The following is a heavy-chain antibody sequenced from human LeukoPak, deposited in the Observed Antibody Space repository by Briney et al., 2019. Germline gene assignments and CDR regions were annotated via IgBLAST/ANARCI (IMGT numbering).Heavy chain of an antibody. CDR3: AREFEVAGLAMDV. V-gene: IGHV3-53*01. CDR2: IYSGGST. J-gene: IGHJ6*04. Sequence: PGGSLRLSCAASGLTVSSNYMSWVRQAPGKGLEWVLVIYSGGSTYYAESVKGRFTISRDNSKNTLYLQMKSLRAEDTAVYYCAREFEVAGLAMDVWGKGTTVTVSS. CDR1: GLTVSSNY. D-gene: IGHD6-19*01.